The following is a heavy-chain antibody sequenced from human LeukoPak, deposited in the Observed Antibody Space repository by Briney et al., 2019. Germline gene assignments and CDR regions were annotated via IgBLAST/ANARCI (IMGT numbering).Heavy chain of an antibody. Sequence: PGESLKISCKGSGYSFTSYWIGWVRQMPGKGLEWMGIIYPGDSDTRYSPSFQGQVTISADKSISTAYLQWSSLKASDTAMYYCARFSLANKGGDAFDIWGQGTMVTVSS. CDR3: ARFSLANKGGDAFDI. CDR1: GYSFTSYW. D-gene: IGHD1/OR15-1a*01. V-gene: IGHV5-51*01. J-gene: IGHJ3*02. CDR2: IYPGDSDT.